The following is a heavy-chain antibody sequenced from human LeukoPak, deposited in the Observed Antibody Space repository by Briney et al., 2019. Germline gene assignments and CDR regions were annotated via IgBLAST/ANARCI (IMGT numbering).Heavy chain of an antibody. CDR1: GGSFSSSSYY. CDR2: MYYSGST. V-gene: IGHV4-39*07. D-gene: IGHD5-12*01. CDR3: AREASSQVPYYYYYYMDV. Sequence: SETLSLTCTVSGGSFSSSSYYWGWIRQPPGKGLEWIGSMYYSGSTYYNASLRSRVTISVDTSKNQFSLKLSSVTAADTAVYYCAREASSQVPYYYYYYMDVWGKGTTVTVSS. J-gene: IGHJ6*03.